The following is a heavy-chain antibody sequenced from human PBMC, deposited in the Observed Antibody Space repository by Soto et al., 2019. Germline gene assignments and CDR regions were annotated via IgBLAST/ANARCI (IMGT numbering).Heavy chain of an antibody. CDR3: AHIPTVHTDQSWGSNWFDP. CDR1: GFSLSTSGVG. J-gene: IGHJ5*02. D-gene: IGHD7-27*01. CDR2: IYWDDDK. Sequence: QITLKESGPTLVKPTQTLTLTCTFSGFSLSTSGVGVGWIRQPPGKALEWLALIYWDDDKRYSPSLKSRLTITKDTSKNQVVLTMTNMDPVDTATYYCAHIPTVHTDQSWGSNWFDPWGQGTLVTVSS. V-gene: IGHV2-5*02.